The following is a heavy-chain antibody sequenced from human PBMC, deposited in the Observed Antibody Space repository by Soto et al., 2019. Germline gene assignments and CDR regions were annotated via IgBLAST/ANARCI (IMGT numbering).Heavy chain of an antibody. J-gene: IGHJ6*02. D-gene: IGHD2-2*01. CDR1: GFTFSSYG. Sequence: GGSLRLSCAASGFTFSSYGMHWVRQAPGKGLEWVAVIWYDGSNKYYADSVKGRFTISRDNSKNTLYLQMNSLRAEDTAVYYCARDSSTSWPGSGLGYGMDVWGQGTTVTVSS. V-gene: IGHV3-33*01. CDR2: IWYDGSNK. CDR3: ARDSSTSWPGSGLGYGMDV.